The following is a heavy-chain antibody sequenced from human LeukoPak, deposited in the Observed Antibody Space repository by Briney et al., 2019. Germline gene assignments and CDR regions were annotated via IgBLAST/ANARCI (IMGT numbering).Heavy chain of an antibody. J-gene: IGHJ4*02. CDR2: TSSSSSYI. CDR1: GFIFSSYS. Sequence: PGGSLRLSCAASGFIFSSYSMNWVRQAPGKGVEGVSTTSSSSSYIYYADSVTGRFTISRDNGKNSVYMQMNSLRAEDTAVYYCARDGGYCSGRSCTGYFDYWGQGTLVTVSS. CDR3: ARDGGYCSGRSCTGYFDY. D-gene: IGHD2-15*01. V-gene: IGHV3-21*01.